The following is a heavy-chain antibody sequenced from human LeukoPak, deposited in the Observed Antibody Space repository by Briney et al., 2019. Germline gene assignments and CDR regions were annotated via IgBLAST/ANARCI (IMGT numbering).Heavy chain of an antibody. V-gene: IGHV3-7*01. J-gene: IGHJ6*02. CDR3: ARDYDILTGPISYYGMDV. Sequence: GGSLRLSCAASGFTFSSYGMHWVRQAPGKGLEWVANIKQDGSEKYYVDSVKGRFTISRDNAKNSLYLQMNSLRAEDTAVYYCARDYDILTGPISYYGMDVWGQGTTVTVSS. CDR1: GFTFSSYG. D-gene: IGHD3-9*01. CDR2: IKQDGSEK.